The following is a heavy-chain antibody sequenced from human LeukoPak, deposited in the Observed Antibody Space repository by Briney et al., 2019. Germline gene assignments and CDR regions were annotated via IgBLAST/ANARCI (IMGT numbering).Heavy chain of an antibody. D-gene: IGHD3-9*01. J-gene: IGHJ6*03. CDR3: AREEYDILTGYYIREEDYYYYMDV. CDR2: ISSSSSYI. V-gene: IGHV3-21*01. Sequence: GGSLRLSCAASGFTFSSYSMSWVRQAPGKGLEWVPSISSSSSYIYYADSVKGRFTISRDNAKNSLYLQMNSLRAEDTAVYYCAREEYDILTGYYIREEDYYYYMDVWGKGTTVTVSS. CDR1: GFTFSSYS.